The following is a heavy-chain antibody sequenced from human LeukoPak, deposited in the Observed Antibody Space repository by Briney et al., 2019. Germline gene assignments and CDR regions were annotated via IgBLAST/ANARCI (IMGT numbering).Heavy chain of an antibody. V-gene: IGHV3-53*01. CDR3: ARDKKGIVGAIGLTSRVAFDY. Sequence: PGGSLRLSCAASGFTVSSNYMTWVRQAPGKGLEWVSVIYSGGSTYYADSVKGRFTISRDNAKNSLYLQMNSLRAEDTAVYYCARDKKGIVGAIGLTSRVAFDYWGQGTLVTVSS. CDR1: GFTVSSNY. CDR2: IYSGGST. J-gene: IGHJ4*02. D-gene: IGHD1-26*01.